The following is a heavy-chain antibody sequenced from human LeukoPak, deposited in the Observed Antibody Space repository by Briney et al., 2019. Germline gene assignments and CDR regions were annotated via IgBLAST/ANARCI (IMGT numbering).Heavy chain of an antibody. D-gene: IGHD4-17*01. CDR2: IYYSGST. Sequence: SETLSLTCTVSGGSISGYYWSWIRQPPGKGLEWIGYIYYSGSTNYNPSLKSRVTISVDTSKNQFSLKLSSVTAADTAVYYCARANVGDYVTDYWGQGTLVTVSS. V-gene: IGHV4-59*01. CDR1: GGSISGYY. CDR3: ARANVGDYVTDY. J-gene: IGHJ4*02.